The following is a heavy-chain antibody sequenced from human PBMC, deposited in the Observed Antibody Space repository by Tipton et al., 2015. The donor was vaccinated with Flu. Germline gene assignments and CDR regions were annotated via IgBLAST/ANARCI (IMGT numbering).Heavy chain of an antibody. CDR3: AGGSGWLITD. V-gene: IGHV3-33*01. J-gene: IGHJ4*02. D-gene: IGHD6-19*01. Sequence: SLRLSCAASGFTFGSYGMHWVRQAPGKGLEWVAYLWYDGGNVHYADSVRGRFTITRDNAKNSLSLQMDSLRGDDTAVYYCAGGSGWLITDWGQGTLVTVSS. CDR1: GFTFGSYG. CDR2: LWYDGGNV.